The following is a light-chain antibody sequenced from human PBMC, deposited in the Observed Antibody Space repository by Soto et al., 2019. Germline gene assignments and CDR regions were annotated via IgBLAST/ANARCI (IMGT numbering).Light chain of an antibody. CDR3: QQYEKWPRT. CDR1: QSVSTN. CDR2: FAT. J-gene: IGKJ1*01. V-gene: IGKV3-15*01. Sequence: VMTQSPATLSVSPGERAALSCRASQSVSTNFAWYQQKPGQPPRLLIYFATTRATAVPARYTAGRSGTEFTLTIGSLQSADLAVYYWQQYEKWPRTFGQGTKVEIK.